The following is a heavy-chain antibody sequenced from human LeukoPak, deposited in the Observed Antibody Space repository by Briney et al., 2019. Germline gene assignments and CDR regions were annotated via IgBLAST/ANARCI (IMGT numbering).Heavy chain of an antibody. Sequence: ASVKVSCKASGYTFTSYYMHWVRQAPGQGLEWMGIINPSGGSTSYAQKFQGRVTMTRDMSTSTVYMELSSLRSEDTAVYYCARDIFPDYVAAHVPVYWGQGTLVTVSS. CDR3: ARDIFPDYVAAHVPVY. CDR2: INPSGGST. V-gene: IGHV1-46*01. D-gene: IGHD4-17*01. J-gene: IGHJ4*02. CDR1: GYTFTSYY.